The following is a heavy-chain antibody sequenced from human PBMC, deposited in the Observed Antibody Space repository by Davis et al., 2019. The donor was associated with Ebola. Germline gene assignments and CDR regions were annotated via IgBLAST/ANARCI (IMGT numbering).Heavy chain of an antibody. CDR2: IYRDGSEK. V-gene: IGHV3-7*03. CDR3: ARLLYSNWFDR. Sequence: GESLKISCAASGFTFDNFWMSWVRQAPGKGLEWVANIYRDGSEKYYVDSVKGRFTISRDNTKNSLYLQMNSLRAEDTAVYFCARLLYSNWFDRWGQGTLVTVSS. D-gene: IGHD2-15*01. CDR1: GFTFDNFW. J-gene: IGHJ5*02.